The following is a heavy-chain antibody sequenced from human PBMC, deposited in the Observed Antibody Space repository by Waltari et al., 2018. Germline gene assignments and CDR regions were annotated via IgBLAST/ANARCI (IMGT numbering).Heavy chain of an antibody. J-gene: IGHJ3*02. CDR2: IYYSGST. V-gene: IGHV4-59*09. D-gene: IGHD6-13*01. Sequence: DIYYSGSTNYNPSLKSRVTISVDTSKNQFSLKLSSVTAADTAVYYCARGIYSSSEQDAFDIWGQGTMVTVSS. CDR3: ARGIYSSSEQDAFDI.